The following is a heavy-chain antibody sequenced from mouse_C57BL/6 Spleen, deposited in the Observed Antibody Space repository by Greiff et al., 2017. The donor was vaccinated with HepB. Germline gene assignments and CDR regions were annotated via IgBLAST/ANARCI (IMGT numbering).Heavy chain of an antibody. Sequence: EVMLVESGPELVKPGASVKMSCKASGYTFTDYNMHWVKQSHGKSLEWIGYINPNNGGTSYNQKFKGKATLTVNKSSSTAYMELRSLTSEDSAVYYCARSTIVRYAMDYWGQGTSVTVSS. D-gene: IGHD2-5*01. CDR3: ARSTIVRYAMDY. V-gene: IGHV1-22*01. CDR2: INPNNGGT. CDR1: GYTFTDYN. J-gene: IGHJ4*01.